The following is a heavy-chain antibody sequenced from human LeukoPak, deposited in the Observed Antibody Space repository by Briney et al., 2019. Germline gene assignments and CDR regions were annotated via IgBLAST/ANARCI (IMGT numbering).Heavy chain of an antibody. V-gene: IGHV3-30*18. D-gene: IGHD6-13*01. Sequence: TGGSLRLSCAASGFTFSSYGMHWVRQAPGKGLEWVAVISHDGSNKYYADSVKGRFTISRDNSKNTLYLQMNSLRAEDTAVYYCAKPAAAAGHNWFDPWGQGTLVTVSS. CDR1: GFTFSSYG. CDR3: AKPAAAAGHNWFDP. J-gene: IGHJ5*02. CDR2: ISHDGSNK.